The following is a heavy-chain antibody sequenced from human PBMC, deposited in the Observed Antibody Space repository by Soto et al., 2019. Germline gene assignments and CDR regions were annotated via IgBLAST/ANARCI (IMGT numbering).Heavy chain of an antibody. CDR1: GFTFSNYA. D-gene: IGHD3-10*01. CDR2: IGGRDGST. CDR3: AKDPLGSVGGLYDP. J-gene: IGHJ5*02. Sequence: EVQLLESGGGLVQPGGSLRLSCAASGFTFSNYAMTWVRHAPGKGLEWVSCIGGRDGSTYYADSVKGRLTISRDNSKNTRQLQMNRRRVEDTAVYYCAKDPLGSVGGLYDPWGQGTLVTVSS. V-gene: IGHV3-23*01.